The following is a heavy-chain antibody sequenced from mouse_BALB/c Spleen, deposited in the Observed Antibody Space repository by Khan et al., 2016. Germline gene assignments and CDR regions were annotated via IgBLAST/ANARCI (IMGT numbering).Heavy chain of an antibody. CDR1: GYSITSDYA. CDR2: ISYSGST. J-gene: IGHJ1*01. D-gene: IGHD1-1*01. Sequence: EVQLQESGPGLVKPSQSLSLTCTVTGYSITSDYAWNWIRQFPGNKLEWMGYISYSGSTSYNPSLKSRISITRDTSKNQFFLQLNSVTTEDTATYYCAREKGYGSSYWYFDVWGAGTTVTVSS. V-gene: IGHV3-2*02. CDR3: AREKGYGSSYWYFDV.